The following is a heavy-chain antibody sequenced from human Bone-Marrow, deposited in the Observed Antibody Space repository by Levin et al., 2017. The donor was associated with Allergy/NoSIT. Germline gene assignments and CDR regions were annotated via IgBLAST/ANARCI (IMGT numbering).Heavy chain of an antibody. D-gene: IGHD2-15*01. CDR2: IKSKTDGGTT. CDR3: TTGLCSGGSCPLADYYYYYYGMDV. CDR1: GFTFSNAW. V-gene: IGHV3-15*07. Sequence: GGSLRLSCAASGFTFSNAWMNWVRQAPGKGLEWVGRIKSKTDGGTTDYAAPVKGRFTISRDDSKNTLYLQMNSLKTEDTAVYYCTTGLCSGGSCPLADYYYYYYGMDVWGQGTTVTVSS. J-gene: IGHJ6*02.